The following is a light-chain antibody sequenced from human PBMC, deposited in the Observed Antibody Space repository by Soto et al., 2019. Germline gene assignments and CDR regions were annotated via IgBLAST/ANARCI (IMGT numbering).Light chain of an antibody. Sequence: QSVLTQPPSVSGAPGQRVTISCTGSSSNIGAGYDVHWYQQLPGTAPKLLIYGNSNRPSGVPDRFSGSKSGTSASLAITGLQAADEADYYCQSYDSSLGGWVFGGGTKLTVL. CDR1: SSNIGAGYD. J-gene: IGLJ3*02. CDR3: QSYDSSLGGWV. CDR2: GNS. V-gene: IGLV1-40*01.